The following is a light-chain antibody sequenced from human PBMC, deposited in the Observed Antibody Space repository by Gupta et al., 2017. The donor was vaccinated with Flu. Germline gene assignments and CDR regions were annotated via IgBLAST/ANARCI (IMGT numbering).Light chain of an antibody. J-gene: IGLJ1*01. V-gene: IGLV2-23*01. CDR2: EAR. Sequence: SITISCTGTSSDVGRFNVVSWDQQHPGKATNLIIYEARKRPSGVSNRFSGAKAGNTASLTISGLQAEDEADYFCCSDAGSDLYVCGTGT. CDR3: CSDAGSDLYV. CDR1: SSDVGRFNV.